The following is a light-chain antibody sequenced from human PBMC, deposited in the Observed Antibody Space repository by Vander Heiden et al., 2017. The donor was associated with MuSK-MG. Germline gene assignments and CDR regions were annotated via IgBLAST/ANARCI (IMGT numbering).Light chain of an antibody. V-gene: IGLV2-23*02. CDR1: SSDVGTDNL. Sequence: QSALTQPPSVSGSPGQSITISCTGTSSDVGTDNLVSWYQQHPGNAPNLIIYEVNKRPSGVSDRFSGSKSGNTASLTISGLQAEDEADYYCSSYAGSRSPVVFGGGTKLTVL. CDR2: EVN. CDR3: SSYAGSRSPVV. J-gene: IGLJ3*02.